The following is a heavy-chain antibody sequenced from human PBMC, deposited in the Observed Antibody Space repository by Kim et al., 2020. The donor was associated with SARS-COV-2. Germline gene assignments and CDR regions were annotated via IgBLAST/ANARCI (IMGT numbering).Heavy chain of an antibody. J-gene: IGHJ6*02. CDR1: GFTFDDYA. CDR2: ISWNSGSI. D-gene: IGHD2-2*01. Sequence: GGSLRLSCAASGFTFDDYAMHWVRQAPGKGLEWVSGISWNSGSIGYADSVKGRFTISRDNAKNSLYLQMNSLRAEDTALYYCAKDLGYCSSTSCSLPSPNYYYGMDVWGQGTTVTVSS. CDR3: AKDLGYCSSTSCSLPSPNYYYGMDV. V-gene: IGHV3-9*01.